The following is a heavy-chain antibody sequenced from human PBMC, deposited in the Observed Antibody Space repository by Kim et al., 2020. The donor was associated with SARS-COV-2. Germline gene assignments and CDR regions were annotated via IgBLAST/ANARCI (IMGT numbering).Heavy chain of an antibody. CDR1: GFTFNVFA. CDR3: AKGGRNGRVAREPLDG. J-gene: IGHJ3*01. Sequence: GGSLRLSCAASGFTFNVFAMTWVRQAPGKGLEWVSATSCTGGTPYYSDSVKGRFTISRDNSKNTLYLQINCLRADDTGLYFCAKGGRNGRVAREPLDGWGQGTMVIVSS. V-gene: IGHV3-23*01. D-gene: IGHD1-26*01. CDR2: TSCTGGTP.